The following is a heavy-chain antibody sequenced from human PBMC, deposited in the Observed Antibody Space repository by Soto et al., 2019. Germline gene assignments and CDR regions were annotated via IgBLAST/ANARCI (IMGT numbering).Heavy chain of an antibody. D-gene: IGHD3-22*01. V-gene: IGHV4-34*01. Sequence: SETLSLTCAVYGGSFSGYYWSWIRQPPGKGLEWIGEINHSGSTNYNPSLKSRVTISVDTSKNQFSLKLSSVTAADTAVYYCARVRRPGSDGWGTHRITMIVVANPDAFDIWGQGTMVTASS. CDR2: INHSGST. CDR1: GGSFSGYY. CDR3: ARVRRPGSDGWGTHRITMIVVANPDAFDI. J-gene: IGHJ3*02.